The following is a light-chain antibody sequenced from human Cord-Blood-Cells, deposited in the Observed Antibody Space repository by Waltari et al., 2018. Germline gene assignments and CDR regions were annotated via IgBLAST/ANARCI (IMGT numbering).Light chain of an antibody. CDR3: QQLKTSG. CDR2: AAS. Sequence: DIQFTQSPSFLSASVGDRVTITCRASQGISSYLAWYQQKPGKAPKLLIYAASTLQSGVPSRFSGSGSGTEFTLTISSLQPEDFATYYCQQLKTSGFGQGTKVEIK. V-gene: IGKV1-9*01. CDR1: QGISSY. J-gene: IGKJ1*01.